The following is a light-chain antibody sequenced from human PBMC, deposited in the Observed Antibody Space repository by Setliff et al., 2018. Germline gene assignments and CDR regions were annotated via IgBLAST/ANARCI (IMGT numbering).Light chain of an antibody. CDR1: SSDVGSYNL. V-gene: IGLV2-14*02. J-gene: IGLJ3*02. CDR3: CSHTTSSTWV. Sequence: QSALTQPASVSGSPGQSITISCTGTSSDVGSYNLVSWYQQHPGKAPKLMIYEVSKRPSGISNRFSGSKSGNTASLTISGLQADDEADYYCCSHTTSSTWVFGGGTKVTVL. CDR2: EVS.